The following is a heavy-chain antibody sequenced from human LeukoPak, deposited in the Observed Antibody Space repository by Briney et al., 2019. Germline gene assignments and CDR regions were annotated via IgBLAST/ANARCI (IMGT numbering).Heavy chain of an antibody. J-gene: IGHJ6*02. V-gene: IGHV1-69*13. D-gene: IGHD2-2*01. CDR1: GGTFSSYA. Sequence: GASVKVSCKASGGTFSSYAISWVRRAPGQGLEWMGGIIPIFGTANYAQKFQGRVTITADESTSTAYMELSSLRSEDTAVYYCASRLGYCSSTSCPFRYYGMDVWGQGTTVTVSS. CDR2: IIPIFGTA. CDR3: ASRLGYCSSTSCPFRYYGMDV.